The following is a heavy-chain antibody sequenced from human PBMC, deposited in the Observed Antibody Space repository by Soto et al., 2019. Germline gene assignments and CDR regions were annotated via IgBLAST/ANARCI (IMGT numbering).Heavy chain of an antibody. J-gene: IGHJ4*02. V-gene: IGHV3-23*01. D-gene: IGHD6-13*01. Sequence: GGSLRLSCAASGFTFSSYAMSWVRQAPGKGLEWVSAISGSGGSTYYADSVKGRFTISRDNSKNTLYLQMNSLRAEETAVYYCAKISHPYSSSWYGPYYFDYWGQGTLVTVSS. CDR3: AKISHPYSSSWYGPYYFDY. CDR1: GFTFSSYA. CDR2: ISGSGGST.